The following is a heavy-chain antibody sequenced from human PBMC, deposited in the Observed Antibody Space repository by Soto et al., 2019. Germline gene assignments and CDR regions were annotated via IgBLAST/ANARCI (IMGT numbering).Heavy chain of an antibody. Sequence: GGSLRLSCTASGFTFDDHGMSWVRQVPGKGLEWVSGINWNGVSTGYADSVRGRFTISRDNARNSLYLQMNSLRAEDTASYYCASIFSGYGFDNYWGQGTLVTVSS. CDR3: ASIFSGYGFDNY. CDR1: GFTFDDHG. J-gene: IGHJ4*02. D-gene: IGHD5-12*01. V-gene: IGHV3-20*04. CDR2: INWNGVST.